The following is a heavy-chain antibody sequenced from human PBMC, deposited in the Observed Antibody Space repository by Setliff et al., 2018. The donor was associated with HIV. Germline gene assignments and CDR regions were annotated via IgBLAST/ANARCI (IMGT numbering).Heavy chain of an antibody. Sequence: SETLPLTCIVSGGSIGSHYWSWIRQPPGKGLEWIAYSHYSGSADYNPSLKSRVTISIDTSKSQLSLKLTSVTAADTAVYYCAREQGRSYYDSSGFDYWGQGIPVTVSS. J-gene: IGHJ4*02. CDR3: AREQGRSYYDSSGFDY. D-gene: IGHD3-22*01. CDR1: GGSIGSHY. CDR2: SHYSGSA. V-gene: IGHV4-59*11.